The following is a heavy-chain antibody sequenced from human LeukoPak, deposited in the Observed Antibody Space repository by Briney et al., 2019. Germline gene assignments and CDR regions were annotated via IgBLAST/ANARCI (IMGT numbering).Heavy chain of an antibody. J-gene: IGHJ4*02. CDR1: GFTFSNAW. CDR3: AKDFRKVGATHGLDY. D-gene: IGHD1-26*01. CDR2: IRYDGSNK. V-gene: IGHV3-30*02. Sequence: GGSLRLSCAASGFTFSNAWMSWVRQAPGKGLEWVAFIRYDGSNKYYADSVKGRFTISRDNSKNTLYLQMNSLRAEDTAVYYCAKDFRKVGATHGLDYWGQGTLVTVSS.